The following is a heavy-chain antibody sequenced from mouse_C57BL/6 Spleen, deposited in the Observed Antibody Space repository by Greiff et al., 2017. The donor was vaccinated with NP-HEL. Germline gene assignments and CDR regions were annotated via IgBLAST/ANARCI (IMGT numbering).Heavy chain of an antibody. CDR2: IYPGSGST. Sequence: QVQLQQPRAELVKPGASVKMSCKASGYTFTSYWITWVKQRPGQGLEWIGDIYPGSGSTNYNEKLKSKATLTVDTSSSTAYMQLSSLTSEDSAVYYCARGGAYYGNYVEYFDVWGTGTTVTVSS. CDR1: GYTFTSYW. J-gene: IGHJ1*03. CDR3: ARGGAYYGNYVEYFDV. D-gene: IGHD2-10*01. V-gene: IGHV1-55*01.